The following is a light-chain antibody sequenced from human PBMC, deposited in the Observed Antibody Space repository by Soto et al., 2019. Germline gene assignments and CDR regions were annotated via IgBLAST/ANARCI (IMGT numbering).Light chain of an antibody. CDR1: SNDFGGYNY. Sequence: QSALTQPPSASGSPGQSVTISCTGTSNDFGGYNYVSWYQQHPGKAPKLIIFEVSERPSGVPDRFSGSKSGSTASLTVSGLQAEDEADDYGSSYGGSNDVFGTGTKLTVL. J-gene: IGLJ1*01. CDR2: EVS. V-gene: IGLV2-8*01. CDR3: SSYGGSNDV.